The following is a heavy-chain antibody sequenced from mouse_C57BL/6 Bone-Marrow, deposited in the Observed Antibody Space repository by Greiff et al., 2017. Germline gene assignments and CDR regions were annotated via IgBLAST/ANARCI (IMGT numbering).Heavy chain of an antibody. CDR3: ARSGPLGRSFDY. D-gene: IGHD4-1*01. CDR1: GYTFTSYW. CDR2: IYPTSGRT. V-gene: IGHV1-55*01. J-gene: IGHJ2*01. Sequence: QVQLQQPGAELVKPGASVKMSCKASGYTFTSYWITWVKQRPGQGLEWIGDIYPTSGRTNYNEKFKSKAILTVDTSSNTAYMQLSSLTSEDSEGFCCARSGPLGRSFDYWCQGTTLTVSS.